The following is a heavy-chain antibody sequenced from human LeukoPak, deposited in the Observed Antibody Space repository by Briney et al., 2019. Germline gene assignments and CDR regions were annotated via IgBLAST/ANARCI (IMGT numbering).Heavy chain of an antibody. CDR2: ISPSGGTT. CDR3: ARDVAWNYSFDY. J-gene: IGHJ4*02. V-gene: IGHV1-46*01. CDR1: GFTFTSYY. Sequence: GASVKVSCKSSGFTFTSYYMHWGRQARGQGLEWMGIISPSGGTTGYAQKVQGRVTMTRDTSTSTLYMELSSLRYEDTAVYYCARDVAWNYSFDYWGQGTLVTVSS. D-gene: IGHD1-7*01.